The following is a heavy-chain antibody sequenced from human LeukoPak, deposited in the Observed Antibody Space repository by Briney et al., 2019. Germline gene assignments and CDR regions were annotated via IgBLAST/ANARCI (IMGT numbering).Heavy chain of an antibody. CDR2: ISYDGNNK. CDR1: GFTFSSYG. Sequence: GGSLRLSCAASGFTFSSYGMHWVRQAPGKGLEWVAVISYDGNNKYYADSVRGRFTISRDISKNTLLLQMNSLRAEDTAVYYCARDEVTWGAFDIWGQGTMVTVSS. CDR3: ARDEVTWGAFDI. V-gene: IGHV3-30*03. J-gene: IGHJ3*02. D-gene: IGHD2-21*02.